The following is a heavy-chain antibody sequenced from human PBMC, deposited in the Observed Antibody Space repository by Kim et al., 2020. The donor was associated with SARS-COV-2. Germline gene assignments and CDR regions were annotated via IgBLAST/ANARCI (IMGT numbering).Heavy chain of an antibody. CDR3: ASLVLLWFGESGGHFDY. CDR2: ISYDGSNK. V-gene: IGHV3-30*04. Sequence: GGSLRLSCAASGFTFSSYAMHWVRQAPGKGLEWVAVISYDGSNKYYADSVKGRFTISRDNSKNTLYLQMNSLRAEDTAVYYCASLVLLWFGESGGHFDYWGQGTLVTVSS. J-gene: IGHJ4*02. CDR1: GFTFSSYA. D-gene: IGHD3-10*01.